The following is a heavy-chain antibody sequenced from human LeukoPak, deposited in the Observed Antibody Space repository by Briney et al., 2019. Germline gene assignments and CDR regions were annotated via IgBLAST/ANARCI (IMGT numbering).Heavy chain of an antibody. CDR2: IYFNGGT. D-gene: IGHD3-3*01. J-gene: IGHJ5*02. CDR3: ARASRSGYDIRNWFDP. V-gene: IGHV4-59*11. Sequence: SETLSLTCSVSGASLSPHYWSWVRQAPGKGLEWIGYIYFNGGTNYNPSLKSRVTISVDTSKNQFSLKLSSVTAADTAVYYCARASRSGYDIRNWFDPWGQGTLVTVSS. CDR1: GASLSPHY.